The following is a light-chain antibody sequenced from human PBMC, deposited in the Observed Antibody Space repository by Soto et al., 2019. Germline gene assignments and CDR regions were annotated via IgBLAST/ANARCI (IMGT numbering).Light chain of an antibody. J-gene: IGKJ1*01. CDR1: QGIISY. CDR2: AAS. V-gene: IGKV1-8*01. Sequence: AIRMTQSPSSFSASTGDRVTITCRASQGIISYLAWYQQKPGKAPKLLIYAASTLQSGVPSRFSRSGSGTDVTLTISCLQSEDFATYYCQQYYSYPPPFGQGTKVEIK. CDR3: QQYYSYPPP.